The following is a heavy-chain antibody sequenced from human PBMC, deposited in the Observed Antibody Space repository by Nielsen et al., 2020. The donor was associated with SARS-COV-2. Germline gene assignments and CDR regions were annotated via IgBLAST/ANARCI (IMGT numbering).Heavy chain of an antibody. J-gene: IGHJ6*02. CDR2: ISYDGSNK. Sequence: GESLKISCAASGFTFSSYGMHWVRQAPGKGLEWVAVISYDGSNKYYADSVKGRFTISRDNSKNTLYLQMNSLRAEDTAVYYCAKGVTVTTGPFWYYYYGMDVWGQGTTVTVSS. V-gene: IGHV3-30*18. CDR1: GFTFSSYG. D-gene: IGHD4-17*01. CDR3: AKGVTVTTGPFWYYYYGMDV.